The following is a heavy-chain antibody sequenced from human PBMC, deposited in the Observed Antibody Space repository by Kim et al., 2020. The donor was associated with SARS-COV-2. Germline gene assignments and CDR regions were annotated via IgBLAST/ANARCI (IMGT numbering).Heavy chain of an antibody. CDR3: ARPYYYGSGSYLDRDAFDI. D-gene: IGHD3-10*01. Sequence: SETLSLTCTVSGGSISSYYWSWIRQPPGKGLEWIGYIYYSGSTNYNPSLKSRVTISVDTSKNQFSLKLSSVTAADTAVYYCARPYYYGSGSYLDRDAFDIWGQGTMVTVSS. CDR2: IYYSGST. CDR1: GGSISSYY. J-gene: IGHJ3*02. V-gene: IGHV4-59*13.